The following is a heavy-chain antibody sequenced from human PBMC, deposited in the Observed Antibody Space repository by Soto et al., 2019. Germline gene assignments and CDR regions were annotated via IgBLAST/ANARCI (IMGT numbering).Heavy chain of an antibody. CDR2: INHSGST. D-gene: IGHD2-15*01. Sequence: PSETLSLTCAVYGGSFSGYYWSWIRQPPGKGLEWIGEINHSGSTNYNPSPKSRVTISVDTSKNQFSLKLSSVTAADTAVYYCARIGYCSGGSCYSYYYYGMDVWGQGTTVTVSS. J-gene: IGHJ6*02. CDR3: ARIGYCSGGSCYSYYYYGMDV. CDR1: GGSFSGYY. V-gene: IGHV4-34*01.